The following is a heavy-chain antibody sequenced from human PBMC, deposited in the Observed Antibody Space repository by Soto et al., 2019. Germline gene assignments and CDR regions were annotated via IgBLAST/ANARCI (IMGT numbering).Heavy chain of an antibody. CDR3: AKHLSIAPRSFDY. Sequence: SLRLSCAASGFTFITYAISWVRHAPGKGLEWVSTISGSDGSTFYADSVKGRFTISRDSSKSTLSLQMNSLRAEDTALYYCAKHLSIAPRSFDYWGRGAQVTVSS. J-gene: IGHJ4*02. CDR1: GFTFITYA. D-gene: IGHD3-3*02. CDR2: ISGSDGST. V-gene: IGHV3-23*01.